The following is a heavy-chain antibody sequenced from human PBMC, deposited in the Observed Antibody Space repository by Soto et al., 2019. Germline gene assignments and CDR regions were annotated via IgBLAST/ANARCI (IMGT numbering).Heavy chain of an antibody. CDR1: GDTLTELS. Sequence: ASVKVCCKVSGDTLTELSIHWVRQAPGKGLEWMGGFDPEDGETIYAQKFQGRVTMTEDTSTDTAYMELSSLRSEDTAVYYCATYDILTGYYSWGQGTLVTVSS. CDR2: FDPEDGET. V-gene: IGHV1-24*01. D-gene: IGHD3-9*01. CDR3: ATYDILTGYYS. J-gene: IGHJ4*02.